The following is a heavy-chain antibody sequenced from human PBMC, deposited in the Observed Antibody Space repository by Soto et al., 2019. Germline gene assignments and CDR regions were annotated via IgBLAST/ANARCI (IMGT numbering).Heavy chain of an antibody. V-gene: IGHV3-21*01. CDR2: ISSSSSYI. CDR3: ARCVAAAEYYYYYYGMDV. CDR1: GFTFSSYS. Sequence: PGGSLRLSCAASGFTFSSYSMNWVRQAPGKGLEWVASISSSSSYIYYADSVKGRFTISRDNAKNSLYLQMNSRRAEDTAVYYCARCVAAAEYYYYYYGMDVWGQGTTVTVSS. J-gene: IGHJ6*02. D-gene: IGHD6-13*01.